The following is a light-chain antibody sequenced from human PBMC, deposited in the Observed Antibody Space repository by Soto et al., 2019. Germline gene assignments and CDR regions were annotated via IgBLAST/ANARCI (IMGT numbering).Light chain of an antibody. J-gene: IGLJ1*01. CDR1: VGL. V-gene: IGLV2-23*01. CDR3: CLYVGGRTYL. CDR2: DDT. Sequence: QSVLTQPASVSGSPGQSITISCTGTVGLVSWYQQHPGKVPKLIIYDDTKRPSGVSSRFSGAKSGNTAFLTISGLQTEDEADYYCCLYVGGRTYLFGTGTKVTVL.